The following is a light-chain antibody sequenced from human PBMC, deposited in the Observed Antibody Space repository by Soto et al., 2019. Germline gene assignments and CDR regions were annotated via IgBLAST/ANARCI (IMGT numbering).Light chain of an antibody. J-gene: IGKJ1*01. Sequence: ENMLTQSPGPLSFSSGERATLSCRASQSVSSNYVAWYQQKPGPGPRLLGYGASGRATGIPDRFSGCGSGITPTLIIMKLEAVAVSVCYWQHISCSFGEGTKVDIK. V-gene: IGKV3-20*01. CDR3: QHISCS. CDR2: GAS. CDR1: QSVSSNY.